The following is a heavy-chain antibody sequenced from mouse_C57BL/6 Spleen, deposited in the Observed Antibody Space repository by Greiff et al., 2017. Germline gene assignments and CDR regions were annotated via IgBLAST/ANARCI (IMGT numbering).Heavy chain of an antibody. J-gene: IGHJ2*01. CDR2: ISSGGSYT. D-gene: IGHD1-1*01. Sequence: EVQRVESGGDLVKPGGSLKLSCAASGFTFSSYGMSWVRQTPDKRLEWVATISSGGSYTYYPDSVKGRFTISRDNAKNTLYLQMSSLKSEDTAMYYCAIRGDYYGSSPYYFDYWGQGTTLTVSS. V-gene: IGHV5-6*01. CDR3: AIRGDYYGSSPYYFDY. CDR1: GFTFSSYG.